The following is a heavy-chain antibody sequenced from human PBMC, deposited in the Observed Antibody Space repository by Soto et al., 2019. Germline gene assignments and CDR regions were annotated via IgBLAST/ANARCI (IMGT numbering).Heavy chain of an antibody. J-gene: IGHJ5*02. CDR3: ARDVGSSWYWFDP. CDR1: GGTFSSYT. D-gene: IGHD6-13*01. CDR2: IIPILGIA. V-gene: IGHV1-69*04. Sequence: SVKVSCKSSGGTFSSYTISWVRQAPGQGLEWMGRIIPILGIANYAQKFQGRVTITADKSTSTAYMELSSLRSEDTAVYYCARDVGSSWYWFDPWGQGTLVTVSS.